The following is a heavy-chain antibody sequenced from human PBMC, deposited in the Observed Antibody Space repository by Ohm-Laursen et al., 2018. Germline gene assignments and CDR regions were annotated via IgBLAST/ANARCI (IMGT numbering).Heavy chain of an antibody. CDR2: INHSGST. CDR1: GGSISGYY. D-gene: IGHD7-27*01. Sequence: GTPSLTCPVSGGSISGYYWSWIRQPPGKGLEWIGEINHSGSTNYNPSLKSRVTISVDTSKSQFSLKLSSVTAADTAVYYCARGTSWGNYYFDYWGQGTLVTVSS. V-gene: IGHV4-34*01. CDR3: ARGTSWGNYYFDY. J-gene: IGHJ4*02.